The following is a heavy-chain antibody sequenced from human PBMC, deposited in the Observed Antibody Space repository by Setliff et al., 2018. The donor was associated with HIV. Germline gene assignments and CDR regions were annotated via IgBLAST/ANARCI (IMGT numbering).Heavy chain of an antibody. CDR1: GYKFTNYW. D-gene: IGHD3-10*01. J-gene: IGHJ4*02. V-gene: IGHV5-51*01. Sequence: RGESLKISCTGSGYKFTNYWIGWVRQMPGKGLQYMGIIYPGDSDTRYSPSFQGQVTISADVSLNTVFLQWTSLKTSDSAVYYCATRGLSGAGSPTEHWGQGTLVTVSS. CDR3: ATRGLSGAGSPTEH. CDR2: IYPGDSDT.